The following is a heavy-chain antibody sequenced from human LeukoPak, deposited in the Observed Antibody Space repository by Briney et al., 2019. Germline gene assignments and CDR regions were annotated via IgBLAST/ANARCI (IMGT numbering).Heavy chain of an antibody. CDR3: ARSYSSSSPFDY. J-gene: IGHJ4*02. Sequence: PPETLSLTCTVSGGSISSYYWSWIRQPAGKGLEWIGRIYTSGSTNYNPSLKSRVTMSVDTSKNQFSLKLNSVTAADTAVYYCARSYSSSSPFDYWGQGTLVTVSS. CDR1: GGSISSYY. D-gene: IGHD6-6*01. CDR2: IYTSGST. V-gene: IGHV4-4*07.